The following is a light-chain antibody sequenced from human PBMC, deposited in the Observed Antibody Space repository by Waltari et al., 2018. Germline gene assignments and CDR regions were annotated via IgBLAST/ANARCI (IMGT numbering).Light chain of an antibody. CDR3: QQRSNWLT. J-gene: IGKJ4*01. CDR1: QSVSSY. Sequence: EIVLTQSPATLSLSPGERATLSCRASQSVSSYLAWYQQKPGQAPRLLISYASNRATGIPARFSGSGSGTDFTLTISSLEPEDFAVYYCQQRSNWLTFGGGTKVEIK. CDR2: YAS. V-gene: IGKV3-11*01.